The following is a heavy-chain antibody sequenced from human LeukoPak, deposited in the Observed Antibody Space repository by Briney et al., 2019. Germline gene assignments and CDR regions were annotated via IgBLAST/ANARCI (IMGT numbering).Heavy chain of an antibody. CDR2: INHSGST. V-gene: IGHV4-34*01. J-gene: IGHJ2*01. Sequence: SENLSLTCAVDGGSFSGYYWSWIRQPPGKGLEWIGEINHSGSTNYNPSLKSRVTISVDTSKNQFPLKLSSVTAADTAVYYCARERTMRYFDLWGRGTLVTVSS. CDR3: ARERTMRYFDL. D-gene: IGHD3-22*01. CDR1: GGSFSGYY.